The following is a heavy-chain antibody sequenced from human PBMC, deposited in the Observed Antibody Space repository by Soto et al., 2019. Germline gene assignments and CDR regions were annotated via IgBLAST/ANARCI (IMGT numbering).Heavy chain of an antibody. CDR1: GGTFSSYA. CDR2: IIPIFGTA. Sequence: ASVKVSCKASGGTFSSYAISWVRQAPGQGLEWMGGIIPIFGTANYAQKFQGRVTITADESTSTAYMELSSLRSEDTAVYYCARGRYSSSWQFDYWGQGTQVTVSS. D-gene: IGHD6-13*01. J-gene: IGHJ4*02. V-gene: IGHV1-69*13. CDR3: ARGRYSSSWQFDY.